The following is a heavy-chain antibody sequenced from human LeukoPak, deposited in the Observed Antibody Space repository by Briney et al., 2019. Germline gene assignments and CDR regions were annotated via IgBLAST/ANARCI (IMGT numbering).Heavy chain of an antibody. CDR1: GYTFTGYY. CDR3: ARGPGCTSTSCPYYFDY. CDR2: INPNSGGT. D-gene: IGHD2-2*01. J-gene: IGHJ4*02. Sequence: ASVKVSCKASGYTFTGYYIHWVRQAPGQGLEWMGWINPNSGGTNYAQKFQGRVTMTRDTSISTAYMELSRLRSDDTAVYYCARGPGCTSTSCPYYFDYWGQGTLVTVSS. V-gene: IGHV1-2*02.